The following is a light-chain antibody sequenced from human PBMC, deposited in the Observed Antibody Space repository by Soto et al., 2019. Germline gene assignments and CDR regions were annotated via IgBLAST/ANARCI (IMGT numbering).Light chain of an antibody. V-gene: IGLV1-44*01. Sequence: QSVLTQPPSTSGTLGQRVTISCSGSSSNIGSNTVSWFQQLRGTAPKLLIFRNYQRPSGVPDRFSGSESGASASLAISGLQSDDEADYYCAAWDDSLNGYVFGAGTKV. CDR2: RNY. CDR1: SSNIGSNT. CDR3: AAWDDSLNGYV. J-gene: IGLJ1*01.